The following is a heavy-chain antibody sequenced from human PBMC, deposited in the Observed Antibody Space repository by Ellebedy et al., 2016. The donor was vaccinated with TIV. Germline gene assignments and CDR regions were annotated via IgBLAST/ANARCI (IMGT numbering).Heavy chain of an antibody. CDR2: ILPIFDSA. J-gene: IGHJ5*02. CDR3: AREYSLHNWFDP. V-gene: IGHV1-69*06. CDR1: GGTFGSDA. D-gene: IGHD4-11*01. Sequence: AASVTVSCKASGGTFGSDAITWVRQAPGQGLEWMGGILPIFDSATYAQQFQGRVTITADKSTNTAYMELRGLSFEDTAVYYCAREYSLHNWFDPWGQGTLVTVSS.